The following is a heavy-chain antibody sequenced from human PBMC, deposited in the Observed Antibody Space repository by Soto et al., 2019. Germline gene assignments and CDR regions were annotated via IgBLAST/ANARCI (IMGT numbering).Heavy chain of an antibody. D-gene: IGHD3-16*02. CDR1: GFSPTNAW. CDR2: LKSKTDGGTS. Sequence: GGSLRLSCAASGFSPTNAWMNWVRQAPGQGLEWVGRLKSKTDGGTSDYAAPVKGRFSISRDDLKNTLFLQMNSLKTEDTAMYYCTTSLGVLIEAAPFDHWGQGTLVTVS. J-gene: IGHJ4*02. CDR3: TTSLGVLIEAAPFDH. V-gene: IGHV3-15*07.